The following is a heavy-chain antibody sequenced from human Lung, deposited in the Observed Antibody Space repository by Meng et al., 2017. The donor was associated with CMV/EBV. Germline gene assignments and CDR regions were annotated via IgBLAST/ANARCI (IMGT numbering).Heavy chain of an antibody. CDR3: ARVGGCSGGGCYHRLFDY. Sequence: QVQREESGPGLVKPSQTPCLTCTVSRGSISSGDYYWSWIRQPPGKGLEWIGYIYYTGSTYYNPSLKSRVIISVDTSKNQFSLKLNSVTAADTAVYYCARVGGCSGGGCYHRLFDYWGQGTLVTVSS. V-gene: IGHV4-30-4*01. J-gene: IGHJ4*02. D-gene: IGHD2-15*01. CDR1: RGSISSGDYY. CDR2: IYYTGST.